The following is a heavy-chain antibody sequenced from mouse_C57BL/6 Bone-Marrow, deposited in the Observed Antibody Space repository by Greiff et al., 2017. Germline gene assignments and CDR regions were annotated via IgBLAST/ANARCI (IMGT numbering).Heavy chain of an antibody. J-gene: IGHJ4*01. Sequence: DVHLVESGGDLVKPGGSLKLSCAASGFTFSSYGMSWVRQTPDKRLEWVATISSGGSYTYYPDSVKGRFTISRDNAKNTQYLQMSSLKSEDTAMYYCARQCYSNYVYYYAMDYWGQGTSVTVSS. V-gene: IGHV5-6*01. CDR3: ARQCYSNYVYYYAMDY. D-gene: IGHD2-5*01. CDR1: GFTFSSYG. CDR2: ISSGGSYT.